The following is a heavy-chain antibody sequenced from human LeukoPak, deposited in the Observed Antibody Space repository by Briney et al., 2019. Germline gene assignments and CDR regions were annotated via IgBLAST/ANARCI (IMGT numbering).Heavy chain of an antibody. Sequence: PGGSLRLSCAASGFTFSSYDMHWVRQAPGKGLEWVAVIWYDGSNKYYADSVKGRFTISRDNSKNTLYLQMNSLRAEDTAVYYCARDGGCSGGSCYDYWGQGTLVTVSS. J-gene: IGHJ4*02. CDR2: IWYDGSNK. CDR3: ARDGGCSGGSCYDY. V-gene: IGHV3-33*01. CDR1: GFTFSSYD. D-gene: IGHD2-15*01.